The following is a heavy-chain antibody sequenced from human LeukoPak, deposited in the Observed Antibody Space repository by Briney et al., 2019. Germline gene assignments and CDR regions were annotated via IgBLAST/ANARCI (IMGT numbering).Heavy chain of an antibody. D-gene: IGHD5-18*01. CDR3: ARECMDTTMVDAFDI. J-gene: IGHJ3*02. Sequence: GGSLRLSCAASGFTFSDYIMNWVRQAPGKGLEWVSYISSSSNYIYYADSVKGRFTISRDNAKNSLYLQMNSLRAEDTTVYYCARECMDTTMVDAFDIWGQGTMVTVSS. CDR2: ISSSSNYI. V-gene: IGHV3-21*01. CDR1: GFTFSDYI.